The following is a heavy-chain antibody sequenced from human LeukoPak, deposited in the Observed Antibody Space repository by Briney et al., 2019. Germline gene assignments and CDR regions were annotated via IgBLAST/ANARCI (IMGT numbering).Heavy chain of an antibody. CDR3: ARGPIVVVPAAMGMDV. CDR1: GGTFRSYA. CDR2: IIPIFGTA. V-gene: IGHV1-69*05. D-gene: IGHD2-2*01. Sequence: SVKVSCKASGGTFRSYAISWVRQAPGQGLEWMGGIIPIFGTANYAQKFQGRVTITTDESTSTAYMELSSLRSEDTAVYYCARGPIVVVPAAMGMDVWGKGTTVTVSS. J-gene: IGHJ6*04.